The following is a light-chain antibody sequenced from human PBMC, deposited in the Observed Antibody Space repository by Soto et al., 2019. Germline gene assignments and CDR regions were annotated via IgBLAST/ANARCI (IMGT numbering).Light chain of an antibody. CDR3: QQSFTTPPYT. CDR1: QSVSTY. J-gene: IGKJ2*01. V-gene: IGKV1-39*01. Sequence: DIQMTQSPSSLSASVGARVIITCRASQSVSTYLNWYQQKLAQAPKLLISAASNLRSGVTSRFSGSGSGTEFTLTISGLEADDFATYFCQQSFTTPPYTFGQGTRL. CDR2: AAS.